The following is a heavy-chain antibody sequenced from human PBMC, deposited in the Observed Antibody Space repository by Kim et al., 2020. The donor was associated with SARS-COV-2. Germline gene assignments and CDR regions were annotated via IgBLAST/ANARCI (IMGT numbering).Heavy chain of an antibody. J-gene: IGHJ4*02. Sequence: EADSVKGRFTISRDNFKNSMYLQMNTLRVEDTAVYYCAKERGGGGYGGVYWGQGILVTVSS. D-gene: IGHD6-19*01. CDR3: AKERGGGGYGGVY. V-gene: IGHV3-30*02.